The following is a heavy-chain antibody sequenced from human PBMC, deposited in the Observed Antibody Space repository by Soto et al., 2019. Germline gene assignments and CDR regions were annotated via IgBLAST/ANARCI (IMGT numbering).Heavy chain of an antibody. CDR3: GGGGGPGPQTHIAAAGYLGC. CDR2: INLNSGGT. V-gene: IGHV1-2*02. CDR1: GYTFTGYY. D-gene: IGHD6-13*01. Sequence: ASVKVSCKASGYTFTGYYMHWVRQAPGQGLEWMGWINLNSGGTNYAQKFQGRVTMTRDTSISTAYMKVSRLRSDDTAEYYGGGGGGPGPQTHIAAAGYLGCWGEGALVTVPS. J-gene: IGHJ4*02.